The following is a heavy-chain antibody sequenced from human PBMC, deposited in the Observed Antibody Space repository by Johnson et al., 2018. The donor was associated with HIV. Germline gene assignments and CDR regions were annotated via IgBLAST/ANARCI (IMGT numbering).Heavy chain of an antibody. D-gene: IGHD3-22*01. CDR2: IRYAGSNT. J-gene: IGHJ3*02. Sequence: QVHLVESGGGVVQPGGSLRLSCAASGCTFSDYYMSWIRQAPGKGLEWVAFIRYAGSNTYDADSGRGRLTISRDNSKNTLYLEMNSLRSEVTAVYYCTTGHYYDSSVDAFDIWGQGTMVTFSS. CDR1: GCTFSDYY. V-gene: IGHV3-30*02. CDR3: TTGHYYDSSVDAFDI.